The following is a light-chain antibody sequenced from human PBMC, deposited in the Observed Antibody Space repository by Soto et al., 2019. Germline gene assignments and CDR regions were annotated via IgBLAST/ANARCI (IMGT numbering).Light chain of an antibody. CDR3: SSYAGSSVV. J-gene: IGLJ2*01. CDR2: GVS. V-gene: IGLV2-8*01. Sequence: QSALTQPPSASGSPGQSVTISCTGTSSDVGSYNLVSWHQQHPGKAPKVMIYGVSQRPSGVPDRFSGSKSGNTASLTVSGLQAEDEADYYCSSYAGSSVVFDAGTKLTVL. CDR1: SSDVGSYNL.